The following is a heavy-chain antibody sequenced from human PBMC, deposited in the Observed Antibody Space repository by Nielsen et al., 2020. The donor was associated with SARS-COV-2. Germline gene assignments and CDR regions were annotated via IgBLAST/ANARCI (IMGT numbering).Heavy chain of an antibody. J-gene: IGHJ4*02. CDR3: AKNLEGFDY. V-gene: IGHV3-23*01. CDR2: ISGSGGST. CDR1: GLTFSSYA. Sequence: GGSLRLSCAASGLTFSSYAMSWVRQAPGKGLEWVSAISGSGGSTYYADSVKGRFTITRDNSKNTLYLQMNSLRAEDTAVCYCAKNLEGFDYWGQGTLVTVSS.